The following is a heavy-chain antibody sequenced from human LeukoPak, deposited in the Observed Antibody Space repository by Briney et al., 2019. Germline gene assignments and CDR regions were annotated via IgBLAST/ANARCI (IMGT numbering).Heavy chain of an antibody. CDR3: ASLSSY. J-gene: IGHJ4*02. CDR1: GGSFSGYS. V-gene: IGHV4-34*01. Sequence: SETLSLTCAVYGGSFSGYSWNWIRQPPVKGLEWIGEINHSGGTNYNPSLKSRVTISVDTSKNQFSLKLSSVTAADTAVYYCASLSSYWGQGTLVTVSS. CDR2: INHSGGT.